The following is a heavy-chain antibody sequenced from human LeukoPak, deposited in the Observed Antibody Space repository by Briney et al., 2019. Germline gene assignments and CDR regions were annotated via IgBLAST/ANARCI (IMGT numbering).Heavy chain of an antibody. V-gene: IGHV4-30-2*01. D-gene: IGHD4-17*01. CDR1: GGSISSGGYS. Sequence: PSQTLSLTCAVSGGSISSGGYSWSWIRQPPGKGLEWIGYIYHSGSTYYNPSLKSRVTISVDRSKNQLSLKLSSVTAADTAVYYCARGNGDYVNYAFDIWGQGTMVTVSS. J-gene: IGHJ3*02. CDR3: ARGNGDYVNYAFDI. CDR2: IYHSGST.